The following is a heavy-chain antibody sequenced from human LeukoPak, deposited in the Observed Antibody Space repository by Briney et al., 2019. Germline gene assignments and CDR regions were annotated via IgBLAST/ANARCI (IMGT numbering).Heavy chain of an antibody. Sequence: ASVKVSCKASGYTFTSYYMHWVRQAPGQGLEWMGIINPSGGSTSYAQKFQGRVTMTRDTSTSTVYMELSSLRSEDTAVYYRARDTFRYYGDYLDYYYYGMDVWGQGTTVTVSS. CDR3: ARDTFRYYGDYLDYYYYGMDV. J-gene: IGHJ6*02. D-gene: IGHD4-17*01. CDR1: GYTFTSYY. V-gene: IGHV1-46*01. CDR2: INPSGGST.